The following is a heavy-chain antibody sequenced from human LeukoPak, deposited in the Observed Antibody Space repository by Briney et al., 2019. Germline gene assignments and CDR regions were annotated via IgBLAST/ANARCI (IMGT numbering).Heavy chain of an antibody. CDR3: AKDPYAILTGYRYYFDY. V-gene: IGHV3-23*01. Sequence: PGGSLRLSCVASGFTSSSYAMSWVRQAPGKGLEWVSAISGSGGSTYYADSVEGRFTISRDNSKNTLFLQMNSLRAEDTAVYYCAKDPYAILTGYRYYFDYWGQGTLVTVSS. J-gene: IGHJ4*02. D-gene: IGHD3-9*01. CDR1: GFTSSSYA. CDR2: ISGSGGST.